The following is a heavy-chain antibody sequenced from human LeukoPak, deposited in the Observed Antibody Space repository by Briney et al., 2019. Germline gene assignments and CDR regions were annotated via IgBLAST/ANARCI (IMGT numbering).Heavy chain of an antibody. CDR2: IYYSWST. V-gene: IGHV4-39*01. J-gene: IGHJ4*02. CDR1: VGSISSSSYY. Sequence: SETLSLTCTVSVGSISSSSYYWGWIRQPPGKGLEWVGSIYYSWSTYYNPSLKSRVTISVDTSKGQFSLKLSSVTAADTAVYYCGSSGSYLYYFDYWGQGTLVTVSS. D-gene: IGHD1-26*01. CDR3: GSSGSYLYYFDY.